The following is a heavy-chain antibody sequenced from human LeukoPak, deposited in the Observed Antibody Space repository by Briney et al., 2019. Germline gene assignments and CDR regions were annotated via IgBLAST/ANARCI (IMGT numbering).Heavy chain of an antibody. CDR3: ARDYYDSSGYPGKVHEPYFDY. V-gene: IGHV1-46*01. CDR1: GYTFTSYY. Sequence: ASVKVSCKASGYTFTSYYMHWVRQAPGQGLEWMGIINPSGGSTSYAQKFQGRVTMTRDTSTSTVYMELSSLRSEDTAVYYCARDYYDSSGYPGKVHEPYFDYWGQGILVTVSS. CDR2: INPSGGST. J-gene: IGHJ4*02. D-gene: IGHD3-22*01.